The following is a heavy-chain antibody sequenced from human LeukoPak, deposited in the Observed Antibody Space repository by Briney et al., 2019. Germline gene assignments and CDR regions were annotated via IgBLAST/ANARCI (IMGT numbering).Heavy chain of an antibody. CDR1: GYAFTNYG. D-gene: IGHD4-23*01. V-gene: IGHV1-18*01. CDR3: ARRHLIGNGYFDH. J-gene: IGHJ4*02. Sequence: GASVKVSCKASGYAFTNYGITWVRQAPGQGLEWLGWISTFNGNTNYAQKLQDRVTMTTDTSTSTAYLELRGLRSDDTAVYYCARRHLIGNGYFDHWGQGTLVTVSS. CDR2: ISTFNGNT.